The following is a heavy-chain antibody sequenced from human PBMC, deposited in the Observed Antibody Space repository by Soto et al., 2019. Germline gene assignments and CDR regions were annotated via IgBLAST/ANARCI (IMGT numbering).Heavy chain of an antibody. J-gene: IGHJ5*02. CDR1: GFTFRSDS. CDR2: ISSSSTTK. V-gene: IGHV3-48*01. CDR3: ARDGCSGSNCLNWFDP. Sequence: EVQLVESGGSLVQPGGSLRLSCAASGFTFRSDSMNRVRQAPGKRLEWVSYISSSSTTKYYADSLKGRFTISRDNAKNLLYLQMNCLRAEDTAVYYCARDGCSGSNCLNWFDPWGQGTLVTVSS. D-gene: IGHD2-15*01.